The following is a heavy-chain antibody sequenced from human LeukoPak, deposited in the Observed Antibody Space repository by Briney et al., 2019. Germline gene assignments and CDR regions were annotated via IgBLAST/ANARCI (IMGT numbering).Heavy chain of an antibody. J-gene: IGHJ4*02. CDR3: ARGGYRSGGSCYSDS. Sequence: ASVKVSCKASGYTFTSYAMNWVRQAPGQGLEWMGWINTNTGNRTYAQGVTGRVVFSLDTSVSTAYLQISSLKAEDTAVYYCARGGYRSGGSCYSDSWGQGALVTVSS. V-gene: IGHV7-4-1*02. CDR1: GYTFTSYA. D-gene: IGHD2-15*01. CDR2: INTNTGNR.